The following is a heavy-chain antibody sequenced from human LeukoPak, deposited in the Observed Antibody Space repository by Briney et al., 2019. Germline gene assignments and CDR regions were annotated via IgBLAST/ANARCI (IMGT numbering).Heavy chain of an antibody. CDR3: ELIASGYYYMDV. CDR2: MNPNSGNT. Sequence: ASVKVSCKASGYTFTSYDINWVRQATGQGLEWMGWMNPNSGNTGYAQKFQGRVTMTRNTSISTAYMELSSLRSEDTAVYYCELIASGYYYMDVWGKGTTVTVSS. CDR1: GYTFTSYD. V-gene: IGHV1-8*01. D-gene: IGHD3-16*01. J-gene: IGHJ6*03.